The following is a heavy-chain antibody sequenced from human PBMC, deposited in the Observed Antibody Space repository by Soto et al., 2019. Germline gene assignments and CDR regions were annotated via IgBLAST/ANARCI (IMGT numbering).Heavy chain of an antibody. Sequence: PGGSLRLSCVASGFPFSSYWMHWIRQVPGKGLMWVSQIGSDGRPTTYADSVKGRFTISRDNARNTLYLQMNSLRADDTAMYYCVRDYDSSGFNSGNWGQGNLVTVSS. J-gene: IGHJ1*01. D-gene: IGHD3-22*01. CDR3: VRDYDSSGFNSGN. CDR1: GFPFSSYW. V-gene: IGHV3-74*03. CDR2: IGSDGRPT.